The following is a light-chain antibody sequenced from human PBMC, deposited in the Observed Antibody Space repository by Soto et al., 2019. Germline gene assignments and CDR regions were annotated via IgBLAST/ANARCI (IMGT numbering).Light chain of an antibody. V-gene: IGKV1-5*01. CDR3: QHYNSNSEA. CDR2: DVS. J-gene: IGKJ1*01. Sequence: DIQMTQSPSTLSASLEDRVTFTCRASQSSSSWLAWYQQKPGKAPQLLIYDVSSLESGVPSRSSGSGSGTEFTLTISSLQADDFATYYRQHYNSNSEAFGQGTKVDNK. CDR1: QSSSSW.